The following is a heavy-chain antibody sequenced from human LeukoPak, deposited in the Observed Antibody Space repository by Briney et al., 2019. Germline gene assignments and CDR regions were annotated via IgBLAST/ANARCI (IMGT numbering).Heavy chain of an antibody. D-gene: IGHD1-26*01. J-gene: IGHJ4*02. V-gene: IGHV3-33*01. CDR2: IYYDGSNQ. CDR1: GLRFRNYG. Sequence: GGSLRLSCVVSGLRFRNYGMHWVRQAPGKVLEWVAVIYYDGSNQYYADSVKGRFTVSRDNAKNTLYLQMDSLRAEDTAVYYCATDRNSGKYYDYWGQGTLVTVSS. CDR3: ATDRNSGKYYDY.